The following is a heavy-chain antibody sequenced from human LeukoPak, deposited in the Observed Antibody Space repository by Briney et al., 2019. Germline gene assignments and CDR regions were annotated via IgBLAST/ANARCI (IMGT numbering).Heavy chain of an antibody. CDR2: IYHSGST. CDR1: GGSISSSNW. V-gene: IGHV4-4*02. Sequence: PSETLSLTCAVSGGSISSSNWWSWVRQPPGKGLEWIGEIYHSGSTNYNPSLKSRVTISVDKSKNQFSLKLSSVTAADTAVYYCARDGGDDSSGSNWFGPWGQGTLVTVSS. J-gene: IGHJ5*02. D-gene: IGHD3-22*01. CDR3: ARDGGDDSSGSNWFGP.